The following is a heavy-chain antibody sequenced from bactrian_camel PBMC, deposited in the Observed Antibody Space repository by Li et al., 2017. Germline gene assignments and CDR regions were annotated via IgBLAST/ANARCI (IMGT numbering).Heavy chain of an antibody. CDR3: VKPNPDARGGFDH. J-gene: IGHJ4*01. D-gene: IGHD1*01. V-gene: IGHV3S40*01. CDR2: IDSGGGKT. CDR1: GFTAGSYY. Sequence: VQLVESGGGLVQSGGSLRLSCAASGFTAGSYYMSWVRQAPGKGLEWVSGIDSGGGKTKYKDSVKGRFTISRDNAKNTVYLLMNSLKPEDTAVYYCVKPNPDARGGFDHWGQGTQVTVS.